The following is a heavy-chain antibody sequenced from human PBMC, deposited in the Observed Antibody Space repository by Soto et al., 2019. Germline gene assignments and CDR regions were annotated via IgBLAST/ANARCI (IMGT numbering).Heavy chain of an antibody. Sequence: GASVKVSCKASGYTFIDYYVNWVRQAPEQGLEWLGWINPKNGATRYAQKFQGRVILTTDTSIGTVYMELGSLSSDDTAVYYCARGVPCPADPCRHNWFDSWGQGTQVTVSS. D-gene: IGHD2-15*01. CDR2: INPKNGAT. CDR1: GYTFIDYY. V-gene: IGHV1-2*02. J-gene: IGHJ5*01. CDR3: ARGVPCPADPCRHNWFDS.